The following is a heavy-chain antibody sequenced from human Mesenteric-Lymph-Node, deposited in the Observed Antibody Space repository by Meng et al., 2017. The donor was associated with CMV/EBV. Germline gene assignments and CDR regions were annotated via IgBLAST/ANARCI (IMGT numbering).Heavy chain of an antibody. Sequence: GGSLRLSCAASAFTFRNYWMSWVRQAPGEGLEWVANIKQDGSEKYYVDSVKGRFTISRDNAENSLYLQMNSLRAEDTAVYYCARGGAGDPHIDYWGQGTLVTVSS. D-gene: IGHD7-27*01. CDR2: IKQDGSEK. V-gene: IGHV3-7*01. J-gene: IGHJ4*02. CDR1: AFTFRNYW. CDR3: ARGGAGDPHIDY.